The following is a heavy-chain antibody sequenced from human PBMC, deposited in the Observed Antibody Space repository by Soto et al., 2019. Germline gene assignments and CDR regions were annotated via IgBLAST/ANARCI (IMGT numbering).Heavy chain of an antibody. CDR3: AKEGRSSSWYKTPTF. V-gene: IGHV3-30*18. J-gene: IGHJ4*02. D-gene: IGHD6-13*01. CDR2: TSHDGSNE. CDR1: GFIFRSYG. Sequence: GGSLRLSCAASGFIFRSYGMHWVRQAPGKGLEWLAVTSHDGSNEYYADSVKGRFTISRDNSKNTLYLQMNSLRAEDTALYYCAKEGRSSSWYKTPTFWGQGTLVTVSS.